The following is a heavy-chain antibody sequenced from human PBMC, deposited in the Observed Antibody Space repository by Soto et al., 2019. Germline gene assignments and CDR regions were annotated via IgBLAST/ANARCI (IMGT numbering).Heavy chain of an antibody. V-gene: IGHV1-3*01. Sequence: QVQLVQSGAEVKKPGASVKVSCKASGYTFTSYAMNWVRQAPGQRLEWMGWINAGNGNTKYSQKFQGRVTTTSETSASTDYMELSSLRSEDTAVYYCSRVMAGGSSWSQYGMDVWGQGTKVTVSS. J-gene: IGHJ6*02. D-gene: IGHD6-13*01. CDR2: INAGNGNT. CDR3: SRVMAGGSSWSQYGMDV. CDR1: GYTFTSYA.